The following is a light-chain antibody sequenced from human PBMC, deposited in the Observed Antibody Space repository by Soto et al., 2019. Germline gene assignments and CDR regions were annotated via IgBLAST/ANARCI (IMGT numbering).Light chain of an antibody. J-gene: IGKJ4*01. Sequence: EIGLTQSPATLSLSPGERASLSCRASQSVSSYFAWYQQKPGQAPRLLIYDPSNRATGIPARFSGSGSGTDFTLTISSVEPEDFAVYYCQPRSYWLIFGGGTKVPIK. CDR1: QSVSSY. CDR3: QPRSYWLI. CDR2: DPS. V-gene: IGKV3-11*01.